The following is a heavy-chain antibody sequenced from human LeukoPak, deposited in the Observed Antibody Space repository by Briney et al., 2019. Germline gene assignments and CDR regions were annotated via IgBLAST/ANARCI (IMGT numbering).Heavy chain of an antibody. D-gene: IGHD3-10*01. J-gene: IGHJ3*02. V-gene: IGHV3-21*04. CDR2: ITPKSDYI. CDR1: GFSFSDYA. CDR3: ANGLWGVMVRGVNNAFDI. Sequence: GGSLRLSCVGSGFSFSDYALEWVRQPPGKGLEWVASITPKSDYIYYTPSVKGRFTISRDNSKNTLYLQMNSLRAEDTAVYYCANGLWGVMVRGVNNAFDIWGQGTMVTVSS.